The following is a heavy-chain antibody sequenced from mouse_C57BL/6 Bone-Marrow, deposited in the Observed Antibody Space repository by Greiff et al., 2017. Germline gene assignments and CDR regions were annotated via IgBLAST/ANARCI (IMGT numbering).Heavy chain of an antibody. CDR1: GYTFTSYW. CDR3: ARSGPLGRSFDY. J-gene: IGHJ2*01. Sequence: QVQLQQSGAELVKPGASVKMSCKASGYTFTSYWITWVKQRPGKGLEWIGDIYPTSGRTNYNEKLKSKAILTVDTSSNTAYMQLSSLTSEDYAVFYCARSGPLGRSFDYWGQGTTLTVSS. D-gene: IGHD4-1*01. V-gene: IGHV1-55*01. CDR2: IYPTSGRT.